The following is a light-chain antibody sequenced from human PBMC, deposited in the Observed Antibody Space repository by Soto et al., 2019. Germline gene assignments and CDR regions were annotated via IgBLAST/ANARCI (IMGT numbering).Light chain of an antibody. CDR3: QQDASSPIT. CDR2: VAS. J-gene: IGKJ5*01. V-gene: IGKV3-20*01. Sequence: EIGLTQSPCTLSLSPGERATLSCRASQSVSSNFLAWYQQKSGQAPRLLIYVASSRATGIPGRFSGSGSGTEFTLIISRLEPEDFAVYYCQQDASSPITLGQGTRLEIK. CDR1: QSVSSNF.